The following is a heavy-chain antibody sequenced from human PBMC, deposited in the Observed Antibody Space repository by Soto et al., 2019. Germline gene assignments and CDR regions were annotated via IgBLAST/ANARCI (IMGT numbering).Heavy chain of an antibody. Sequence: GGSLRLSGAASGFTFSSYAMSWVRQAPGKGLEWVSAISGSGGSTYYADSVKGRFTISRDNSKNTLYLQMNSLRAEDTAVYYCAKERRGSSSSHDAFDIWGQGTMVTDSS. CDR3: AKERRGSSSSHDAFDI. CDR2: ISGSGGST. V-gene: IGHV3-23*01. CDR1: GFTFSSYA. D-gene: IGHD6-6*01. J-gene: IGHJ3*02.